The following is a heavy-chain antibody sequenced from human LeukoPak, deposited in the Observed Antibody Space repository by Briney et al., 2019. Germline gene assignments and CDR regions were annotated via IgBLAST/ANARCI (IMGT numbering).Heavy chain of an antibody. CDR2: ISSSGSTI. Sequence: GGSLRLSCAATGFTFSSYEMNWVREAPGKELEWVSYISSSGSTIYYADSVKGRFTISRDNAKNSLYLQMNSLRAEDTAVYYCAELGITMIGGVWGKGTTVTISS. J-gene: IGHJ6*04. D-gene: IGHD3-10*02. CDR3: AELGITMIGGV. CDR1: GFTFSSYE. V-gene: IGHV3-48*03.